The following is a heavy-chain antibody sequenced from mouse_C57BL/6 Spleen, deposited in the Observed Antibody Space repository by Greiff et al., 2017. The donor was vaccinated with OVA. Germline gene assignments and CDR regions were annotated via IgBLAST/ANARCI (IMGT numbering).Heavy chain of an antibody. CDR3: ARVGYYGNYDWYFDV. CDR2: IYYSGTI. V-gene: IGHV3-5*01. D-gene: IGHD2-1*01. Sequence: DVMLVESGPGLVKPSQTVFLTCTVTGISITTGNYRWSWIRQFPGNKLEWIGYIYYSGTITYNPSLTSRTTITRDTPKNQFFLEMNSLTAEDTATYYCARVGYYGNYDWYFDVWGTGTTVTVSS. J-gene: IGHJ1*03. CDR1: GISITTGNYR.